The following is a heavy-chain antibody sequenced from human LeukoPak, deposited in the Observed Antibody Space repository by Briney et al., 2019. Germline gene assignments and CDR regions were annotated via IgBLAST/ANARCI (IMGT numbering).Heavy chain of an antibody. CDR3: ARVVVTTGLPFVFDY. J-gene: IGHJ4*02. CDR2: IYSGGST. D-gene: IGHD2-21*02. Sequence: GGSLRLSCAASGFTVSSNYMNWVRQAPGKGLEWVSVIYSGGSTYYAASVKGRFTISRDNSKNTLYLQMNSLRAEDTAVYYCARVVVTTGLPFVFDYWGQGTLVTVSS. CDR1: GFTVSSNY. V-gene: IGHV3-53*01.